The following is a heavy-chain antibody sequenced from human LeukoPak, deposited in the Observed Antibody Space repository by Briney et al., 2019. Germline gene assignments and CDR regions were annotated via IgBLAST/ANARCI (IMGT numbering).Heavy chain of an antibody. CDR2: ICSSGSAI. V-gene: IGHV3-48*03. CDR3: ARGFLTSGDYA. CDR1: GFTSSSYE. J-gene: IGHJ5*02. Sequence: PGGSLRLSCAASGFTSSSYEVNWVCQAPGGGLGWVSYICSSGSAINYADSVKGRFTISRDNAKNSLYLQMNSLRAEDTAVYYCARGFLTSGDYAWGQGTLVTVSS. D-gene: IGHD4-17*01.